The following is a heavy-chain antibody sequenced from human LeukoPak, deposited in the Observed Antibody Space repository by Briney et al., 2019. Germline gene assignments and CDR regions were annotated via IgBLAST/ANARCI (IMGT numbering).Heavy chain of an antibody. V-gene: IGHV3-74*01. CDR1: GSRFGSFY. D-gene: IGHD1-20*01. CDR2: IRTDGNIA. CDR3: VAYNWNYPDY. Sequence: ARSRTPSWPPDGSRFGSFYTYWVRQAAERGLVWVSRIRTDGNIAYADSVKGRFTISRDNAKNTLYLQMNSLRAEDTAVYYCVAYNWNYPDYWGQGTLVTVSS. J-gene: IGHJ4*02.